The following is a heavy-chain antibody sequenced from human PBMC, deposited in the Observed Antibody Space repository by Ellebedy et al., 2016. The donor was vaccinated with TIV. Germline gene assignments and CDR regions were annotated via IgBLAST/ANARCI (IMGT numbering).Heavy chain of an antibody. J-gene: IGHJ4*02. CDR1: GFRFSTYW. V-gene: IGHV3-7*01. D-gene: IGHD3-22*01. Sequence: GGSLRLSXAASGFRFSTYWMSWVRQAPGKGLEWVAKIREDGSQERYLDSVKGRFTISRDNAKNSLYLQMNSLRAEDTAVYYCASELDSSGYSPFGYWGQGTLVSVSS. CDR2: IREDGSQE. CDR3: ASELDSSGYSPFGY.